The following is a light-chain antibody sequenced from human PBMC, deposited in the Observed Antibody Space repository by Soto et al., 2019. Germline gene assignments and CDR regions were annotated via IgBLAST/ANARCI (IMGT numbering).Light chain of an antibody. Sequence: QSVLTQPPSVSAAPGQKVTISCSGSSSNIGNNYVSWYQQLPGTAPKLLIYENNKRPSGIPDRFSGSKSGTSATLGITGPXXXXXADYYCGTWDSSLSAYVFGTGTKVTVL. CDR2: ENN. CDR1: SSNIGNNY. CDR3: GTWDSSLSAYV. V-gene: IGLV1-51*02. J-gene: IGLJ1*01.